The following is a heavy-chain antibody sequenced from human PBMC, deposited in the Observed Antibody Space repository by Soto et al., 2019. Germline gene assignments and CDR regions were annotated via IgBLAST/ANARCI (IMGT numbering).Heavy chain of an antibody. V-gene: IGHV3-30*18. Sequence: QVQLVESGGGVVQPGRSLRLSCAASGFTFSSYGMHWVRQAPGKGLEWVAVISYDGSNKYYADSVKGRFTISRDSSKNTLYLQMNSLRAEDTAVYYCAKDNIAVAGIPLPINSYYGMDVWGQGTTVTVSS. CDR2: ISYDGSNK. CDR3: AKDNIAVAGIPLPINSYYGMDV. CDR1: GFTFSSYG. J-gene: IGHJ6*02. D-gene: IGHD6-19*01.